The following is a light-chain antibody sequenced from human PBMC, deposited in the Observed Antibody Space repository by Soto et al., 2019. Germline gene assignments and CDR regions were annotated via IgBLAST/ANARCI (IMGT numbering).Light chain of an antibody. J-gene: IGLJ1*01. CDR2: RNN. V-gene: IGLV1-47*01. CDR3: AAWDVSLSGLYV. Sequence: QSVLTQPPSASGTPGQRVTISCSGSSSNIGSNYVYWYQQLPGTAPKLLIYRNNQRLSGVPDRFSGSKSGTSASLAISGLRSEDVADYYCAAWDVSLSGLYVFGTGTKVTVL. CDR1: SSNIGSNY.